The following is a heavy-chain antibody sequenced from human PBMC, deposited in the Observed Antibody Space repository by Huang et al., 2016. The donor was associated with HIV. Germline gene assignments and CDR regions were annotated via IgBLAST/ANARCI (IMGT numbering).Heavy chain of an antibody. J-gene: IGHJ5*02. D-gene: IGHD3-10*01. CDR3: ARDATKNPRGWFDP. Sequence: QVHLQQWGAGLLKSAVTLSLTCAVYGGSISGYYWSWLRQTPGKGLEWIGEINHLGSSNYNPSLKSLVSISMDGSKKQFSLKLRSISDADTAVYFCARDATKNPRGWFDPWGQGTLVTVSS. CDR1: GGSISGYY. CDR2: INHLGSS. V-gene: IGHV4-34*02.